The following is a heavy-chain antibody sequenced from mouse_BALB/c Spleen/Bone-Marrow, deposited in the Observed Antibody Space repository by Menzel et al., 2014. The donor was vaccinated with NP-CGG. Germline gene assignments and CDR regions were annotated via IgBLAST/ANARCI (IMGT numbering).Heavy chain of an antibody. D-gene: IGHD2-14*01. CDR1: GFDFSRYW. CDR2: INPDSSTI. Sequence: EVHLVESGGGLVQPGGSLKLSCAASGFDFSRYWMSWVRQAPGKGLEWIGEINPDSSTINYTPSLKDKFIISRDNAKNTLYLQMSKVRSVDTALYYCAHRYDVAMDYWGQGTSVTVSS. V-gene: IGHV4-1*02. CDR3: AHRYDVAMDY. J-gene: IGHJ4*01.